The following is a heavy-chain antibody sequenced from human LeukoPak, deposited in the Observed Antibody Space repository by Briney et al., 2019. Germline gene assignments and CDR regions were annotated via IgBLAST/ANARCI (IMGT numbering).Heavy chain of an antibody. J-gene: IGHJ3*02. CDR1: GFTFSSYW. Sequence: PGGSLRLSCAASGFTFSSYWMSWVRQAPGKGLEWVANIKQDGSEKYYVDSVKGRITISRDNAKNSLYLQMNSLRAEDTAVYYCAGPQQYYDFWRGNAFDIWGQGTMVTVSS. D-gene: IGHD3-3*01. V-gene: IGHV3-7*01. CDR3: AGPQQYYDFWRGNAFDI. CDR2: IKQDGSEK.